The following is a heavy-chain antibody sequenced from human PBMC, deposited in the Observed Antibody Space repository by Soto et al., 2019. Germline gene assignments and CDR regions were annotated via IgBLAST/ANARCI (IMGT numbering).Heavy chain of an antibody. D-gene: IGHD2-2*01. Sequence: PGGSLRLSCAASGVSFSSYAVTWVRQAPGKGLEWVSAISGSGGSTYYADSVKGRFTISRDNSKNTLYLQMSSLRAEDTALYYCAKRGALGYCSSTSCYDGMDVWGQGTTVTVSS. J-gene: IGHJ6*02. CDR2: ISGSGGST. CDR3: AKRGALGYCSSTSCYDGMDV. V-gene: IGHV3-23*01. CDR1: GVSFSSYA.